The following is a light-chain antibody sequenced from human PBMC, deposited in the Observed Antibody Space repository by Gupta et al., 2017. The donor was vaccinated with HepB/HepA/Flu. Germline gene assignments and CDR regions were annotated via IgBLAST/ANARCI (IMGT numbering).Light chain of an antibody. CDR1: SSNIGSNY. CDR2: RNN. Sequence: QSVLTQPPSASGTPGQRVTISCSVSSSNIGSNYVNWYQQPPGTAPKLLIYRNNQRPSGVPDRFSGSKSGTSASLAISGLRSEDEADYYCAAWDDSLSGWVFGGGTKLTVL. J-gene: IGLJ3*02. V-gene: IGLV1-47*01. CDR3: AAWDDSLSGWV.